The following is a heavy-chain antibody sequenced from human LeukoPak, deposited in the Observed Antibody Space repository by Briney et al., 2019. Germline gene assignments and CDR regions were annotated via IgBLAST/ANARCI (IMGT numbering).Heavy chain of an antibody. D-gene: IGHD6-13*01. V-gene: IGHV4-59*01. J-gene: IGHJ5*02. CDR2: IYYSGST. CDR1: GGSISSYY. CDR3: AYSSSWYNWFDP. Sequence: SETLSLTCTVSGGSISSYYWSWIRRPPGKGLEWIGYIYYSGSTNYNPSLKSRVTISVDTSKNQFSLKLSSVTAADTAVYYCAYSSSWYNWFDPWGQGTLVTVSS.